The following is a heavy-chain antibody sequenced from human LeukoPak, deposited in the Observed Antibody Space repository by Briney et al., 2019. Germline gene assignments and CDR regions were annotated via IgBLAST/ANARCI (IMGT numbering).Heavy chain of an antibody. D-gene: IGHD2-2*01. CDR1: GSLTNYY. CDR2: IYTSGST. Sequence: SETLSLTCTVGSLTNYYLSWIRQPAGKGLERLGRIYTSGSTEFNPSLKSRVTMSVETSKRQFSLKLSSVTAADTAVYYCARDSCSSTSCRKKFDNWGQGTLVTVSS. J-gene: IGHJ4*02. V-gene: IGHV4-4*07. CDR3: ARDSCSSTSCRKKFDN.